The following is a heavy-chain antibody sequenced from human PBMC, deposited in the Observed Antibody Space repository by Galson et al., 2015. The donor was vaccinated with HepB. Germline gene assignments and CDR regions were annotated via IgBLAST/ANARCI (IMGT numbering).Heavy chain of an antibody. J-gene: IGHJ4*02. CDR2: IKRKSDNGTT. CDR1: GFTFSDAW. Sequence: SLRLSCAASGFTFSDAWMSWVRQAPGKGLEWVGRIKRKSDNGTTDYAAPVKGRFTISRDDSKNTVYLQMNSLQTEDTALYYCSTKFNYWGQGTLVTVYS. CDR3: STKFNY. V-gene: IGHV3-15*01.